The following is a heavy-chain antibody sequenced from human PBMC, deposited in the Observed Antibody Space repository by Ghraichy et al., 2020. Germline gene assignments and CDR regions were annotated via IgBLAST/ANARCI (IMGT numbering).Heavy chain of an antibody. CDR2: ISGSGGST. J-gene: IGHJ4*02. CDR3: AKDVGAHCSGGSCYFDY. D-gene: IGHD2-15*01. Sequence: GGSLRLSCAASGFTFSSYAMSWVRQAPGKGLEWVSAISGSGGSTYYADSVKGRFTISRDNSKNTLYLQMNSLRAEDTAVYYCAKDVGAHCSGGSCYFDYWGQGTLVTVSS. CDR1: GFTFSSYA. V-gene: IGHV3-23*01.